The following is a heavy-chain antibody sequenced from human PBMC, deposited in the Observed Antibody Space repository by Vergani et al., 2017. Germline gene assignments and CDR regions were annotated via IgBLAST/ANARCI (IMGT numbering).Heavy chain of an antibody. V-gene: IGHV4-34*01. CDR3: ATAGFRSSWFWG. J-gene: IGHJ4*02. CDR2: INHSGST. Sequence: QVQLQQWGAGLLKPSETLSLTCAVYGGSFSNYYWSWIRQPPGKGLEWIGEINHSGSTIYNPSLKSRVTISVDTSKNQFSLRLSSVTAADTAVYYCATAGFRSSWFWGWGQGTLVTVSS. D-gene: IGHD6-13*01. CDR1: GGSFSNYY.